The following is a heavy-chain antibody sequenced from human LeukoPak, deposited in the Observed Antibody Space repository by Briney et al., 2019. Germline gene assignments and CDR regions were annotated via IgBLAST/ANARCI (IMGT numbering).Heavy chain of an antibody. CDR2: IYTGGST. CDR1: GLTVSSNY. D-gene: IGHD3-10*01. J-gene: IGHJ4*02. Sequence: GGSLRLSCAASGLTVSSNYMSWVRQAPGKGLEWVSVIYTGGSTYYADSVKGRFTITRDNSKNTLYLQMHSLRAEDTAVYYCARAVVRGVIIHFDYWGQGTLVTVSP. V-gene: IGHV3-53*01. CDR3: ARAVVRGVIIHFDY.